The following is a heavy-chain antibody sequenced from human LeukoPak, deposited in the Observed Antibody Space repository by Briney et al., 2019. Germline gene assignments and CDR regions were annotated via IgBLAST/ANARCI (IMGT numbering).Heavy chain of an antibody. CDR2: ISGSGSST. D-gene: IGHD6-6*01. CDR1: GFTFSSYN. V-gene: IGHV3-48*04. CDR3: AREGYRSSSEPDS. J-gene: IGHJ4*02. Sequence: AGGSLRLSCAASGFTFSSYNMNWVRQTPGMGLEWLSYISGSGSSTFYADSVKGRFTISRDSAKNSLYLQMNSLRAEDTAVYFCAREGYRSSSEPDSWGQGTLVTVSS.